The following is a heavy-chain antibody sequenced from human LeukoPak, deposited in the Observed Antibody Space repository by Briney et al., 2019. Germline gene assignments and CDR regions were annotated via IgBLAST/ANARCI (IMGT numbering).Heavy chain of an antibody. V-gene: IGHV1-69*13. CDR3: ARHYVWGSYRFMYYFDY. D-gene: IGHD3-16*02. CDR2: IIPIFGTA. Sequence: ASVKVSCKASGGTFSSYAISWVRQAPGQGLGWMGGIIPIFGTANYAQKFQGRVTITADESTSTAYMELSSLRSEDTAVYYCARHYVWGSYRFMYYFDYWGQGTLVTVSS. J-gene: IGHJ4*02. CDR1: GGTFSSYA.